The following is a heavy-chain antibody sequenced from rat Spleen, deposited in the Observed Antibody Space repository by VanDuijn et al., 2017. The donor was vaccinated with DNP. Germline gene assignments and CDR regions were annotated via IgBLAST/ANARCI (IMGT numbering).Heavy chain of an antibody. D-gene: IGHD1-9*01. CDR1: GFTFSNYG. J-gene: IGHJ2*01. V-gene: IGHV5-19*01. Sequence: EVQLVESGGGLVQPGRSLKLSCAASGFTFSNYGMHWIRQAPTKGLEWVASISPSGGSTYYPDSVKGRFTIARDNAKSTLYLQMNSLRSEDTATYYCTTEGYYYGYNYVHWGQGVMVTVSS. CDR2: ISPSGGST. CDR3: TTEGYYYGYNYVH.